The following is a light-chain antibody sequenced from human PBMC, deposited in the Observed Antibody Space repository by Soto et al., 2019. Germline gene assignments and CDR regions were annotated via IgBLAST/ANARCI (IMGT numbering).Light chain of an antibody. CDR3: QQRINWPLT. V-gene: IGKV3-11*01. Sequence: EIVLTQSPATLSLSPGERATLSCRASQSISSHLAWYQQKPGQAPRLLIYGASNRATGIPARFSGSGSGTDLTLTISRLEPEDFAVYYCQQRINWPLTFGGGTKVEIK. CDR2: GAS. J-gene: IGKJ4*01. CDR1: QSISSH.